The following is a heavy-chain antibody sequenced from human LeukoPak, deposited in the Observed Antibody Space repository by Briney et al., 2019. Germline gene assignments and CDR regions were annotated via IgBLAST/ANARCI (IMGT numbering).Heavy chain of an antibody. Sequence: SETLSLTRTVSGGSISGGSYYWSWIRQPAGKGLEWIGRIYTSGSTNYNPSLRSRVTISVDTSKNQFSLKLTSVTAADTAVYYCARGIVDMATSFGYWGQGTLVTVSS. CDR3: ARGIVDMATSFGY. CDR2: IYTSGST. D-gene: IGHD1-26*01. V-gene: IGHV4-61*02. J-gene: IGHJ4*02. CDR1: GGSISGGSYY.